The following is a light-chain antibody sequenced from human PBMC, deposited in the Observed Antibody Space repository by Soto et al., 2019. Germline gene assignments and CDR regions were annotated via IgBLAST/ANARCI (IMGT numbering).Light chain of an antibody. CDR2: LSSDGSH. V-gene: IGLV4-69*01. J-gene: IGLJ2*01. Sequence: QSVLTQSPSASASLGASVKLTCTLSSGHSSYAIAWHQQQPEKGPRYLMKLSSDGSHSKGDGIPDRFSGFSSGAERYLTISSLQSEDEADYYCQTWDTGARVVFGGGTELTVL. CDR3: QTWDTGARVV. CDR1: SGHSSYA.